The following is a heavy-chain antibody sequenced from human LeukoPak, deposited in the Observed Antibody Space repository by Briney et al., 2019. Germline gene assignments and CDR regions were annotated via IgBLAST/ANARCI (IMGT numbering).Heavy chain of an antibody. CDR2: IYHSGNT. J-gene: IGHJ5*02. Sequence: SETLSLTCTVSGYSISSGYYWGWIRQPPGKGLEWIGSIYHSGNTYYNPSLKSRVTISVDTSKNQFSLKLSSVTAADTAVYYCARVVYNWNTWFDPWGQGTLVTVSS. CDR3: ARVVYNWNTWFDP. D-gene: IGHD1-20*01. CDR1: GYSISSGYY. V-gene: IGHV4-38-2*02.